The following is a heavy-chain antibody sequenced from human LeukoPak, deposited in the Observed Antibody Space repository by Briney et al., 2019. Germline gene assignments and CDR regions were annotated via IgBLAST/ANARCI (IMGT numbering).Heavy chain of an antibody. Sequence: SVKVSCKTSGGTFSSYAISWVRQAPGQGLEWMGRIIPIFGTANYAQKFQGRVTITTDESTGTAYMELSSLRSEDTAVYYCARDGPLGYCSGGSCYSGYWGQGTLVTVSS. D-gene: IGHD2-15*01. CDR3: ARDGPLGYCSGGSCYSGY. CDR2: IIPIFGTA. CDR1: GGTFSSYA. J-gene: IGHJ4*02. V-gene: IGHV1-69*05.